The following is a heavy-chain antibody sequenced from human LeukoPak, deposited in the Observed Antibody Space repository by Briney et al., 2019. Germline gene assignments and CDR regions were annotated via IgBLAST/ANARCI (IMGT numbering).Heavy chain of an antibody. Sequence: PGGSLRLSCAASGFTFSSDGMHWVRQAPGKGLEWVAAIWYDGSNKYYADSVKGRFTISRDNSKNTLYLQMNSLRAEDTAVYYCAKDQSSGSDYWGQGTLVTVSS. D-gene: IGHD6-19*01. CDR3: AKDQSSGSDY. V-gene: IGHV3-33*06. CDR2: IWYDGSNK. CDR1: GFTFSSDG. J-gene: IGHJ4*02.